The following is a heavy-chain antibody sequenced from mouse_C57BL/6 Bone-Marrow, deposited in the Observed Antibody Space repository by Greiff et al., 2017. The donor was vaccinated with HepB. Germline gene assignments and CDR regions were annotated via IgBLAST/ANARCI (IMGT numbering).Heavy chain of an antibody. CDR2: IDPETGGT. CDR1: GYTFTDYE. CDR3: TLIYYDYPAWFAY. J-gene: IGHJ3*01. V-gene: IGHV1-15*01. D-gene: IGHD2-4*01. Sequence: VKLMESGAELVRPGASVTLSCKASGYTFTDYEMHWVKQTPVHGLEWIGAIDPETGGTAYNQKFKGKAILTADKSSSTAYMELRSLTSEYSAVYYCTLIYYDYPAWFAYWGQGTLVTVSA.